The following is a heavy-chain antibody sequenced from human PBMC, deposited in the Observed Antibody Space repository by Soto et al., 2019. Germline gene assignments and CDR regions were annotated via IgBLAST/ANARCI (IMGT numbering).Heavy chain of an antibody. V-gene: IGHV3-33*01. CDR2: IWYDGSNK. CDR1: GFTFSSYG. D-gene: IGHD2-2*01. CDR3: ARDRDVVVYDAFDI. Sequence: GGSLRLSCAASGFTFSSYGMHWVRQAPGKGLEWVAVIWYDGSNKYYADSVKGRFTISRDNSKNTLYLQMNSLRAEDTAVYYCARDRDVVVYDAFDIWGQGTMVTVSS. J-gene: IGHJ3*02.